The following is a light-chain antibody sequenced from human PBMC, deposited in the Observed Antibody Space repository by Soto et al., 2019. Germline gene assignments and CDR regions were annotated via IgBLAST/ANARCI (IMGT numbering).Light chain of an antibody. CDR1: SSDIGDYTH. V-gene: IGLV2-14*01. Sequence: QSALPQPASVSGSPGQSITISCTGTSSDIGDYTHVSWYQQHPGKAPKLIIYEVSDRPSGVSNRFSGSKSGNTASLTISGLQTEDEADYYCCSYTSISTSAVFGGGTKLTVL. J-gene: IGLJ2*01. CDR2: EVS. CDR3: CSYTSISTSAV.